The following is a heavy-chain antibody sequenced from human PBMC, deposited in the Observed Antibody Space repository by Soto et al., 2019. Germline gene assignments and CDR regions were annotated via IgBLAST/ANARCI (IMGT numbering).Heavy chain of an antibody. D-gene: IGHD6-13*01. J-gene: IGHJ4*02. CDR1: GFTFSSYG. V-gene: IGHV3-30*18. Sequence: PGGSLRLSCAASGFTFSSYGMHWVRQAPGKGLEWVAVISYDGSNKYYADSVKGRFTISRDNSKNTLYLQMNSLRAEDTAVYYCAKDGVAAADTYYFDYWGQGTQVTVSS. CDR3: AKDGVAAADTYYFDY. CDR2: ISYDGSNK.